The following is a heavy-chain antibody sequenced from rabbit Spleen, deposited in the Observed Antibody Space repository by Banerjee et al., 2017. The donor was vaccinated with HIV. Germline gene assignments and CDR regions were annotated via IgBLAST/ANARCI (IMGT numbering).Heavy chain of an antibody. J-gene: IGHJ3*01. Sequence: QQQLVESGGGLVQPEGSLALTCKASGFSLNNNYVMCWVRQAPGKGLEWIGCINTSTGTTVYATWAKGRFTISKTSSPTVTLQMTSLTAADTATYFCARDGAGGSYFALWGQGTLVTVS. D-gene: IGHD8-1*01. CDR1: GFSLNNNYV. CDR2: INTSTGTT. V-gene: IGHV1S45*01. CDR3: ARDGAGGSYFAL.